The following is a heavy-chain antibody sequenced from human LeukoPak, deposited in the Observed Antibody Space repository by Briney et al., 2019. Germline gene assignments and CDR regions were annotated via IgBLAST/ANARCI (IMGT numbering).Heavy chain of an antibody. CDR3: ARLLVATISFIDY. D-gene: IGHD5-12*01. CDR2: IYYSGST. J-gene: IGHJ4*02. V-gene: IGHV4-39*01. CDR1: GVSISGSSYY. Sequence: PSETLSLTCTVSGVSISGSSYYWGWIRQPPGKGLEWIGSIYYSGSTYYNPSLKSRVTISVDTSKNQFSLKLSSVTAADTAVYYCARLLVATISFIDYWGQGTLVTVSS.